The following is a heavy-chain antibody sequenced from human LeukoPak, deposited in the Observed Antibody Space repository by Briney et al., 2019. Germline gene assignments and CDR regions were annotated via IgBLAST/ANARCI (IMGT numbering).Heavy chain of an antibody. CDR1: GGSISSYY. D-gene: IGHD6-19*01. Sequence: AETLSLTCTVSGGSISSYYWSWIRQPPGKGLEWIGYIYYSWSTNYNPSSKSRVTISVDTSKNQFSLKLSSVTAADTAVYYCARGGKTWIAVAGNFGYWGQGTLVTVSS. J-gene: IGHJ4*02. V-gene: IGHV4-59*01. CDR3: ARGGKTWIAVAGNFGY. CDR2: IYYSWST.